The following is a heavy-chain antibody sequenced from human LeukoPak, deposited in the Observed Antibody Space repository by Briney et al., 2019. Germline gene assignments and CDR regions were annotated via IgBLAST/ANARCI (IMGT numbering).Heavy chain of an antibody. Sequence: GGSLRLSCAASGITFSSYAMSWVRQAPGKGLEWVSGISRSGGSTYDADADSVKGRFTISRDNSKNTLYLQMNSLRAEDTAVYYCANNGIITSFDYWGQGTLVTVSS. V-gene: IGHV3-23*01. CDR1: GITFSSYA. D-gene: IGHD3-16*01. CDR2: ISRSGGST. J-gene: IGHJ4*02. CDR3: ANNGIITSFDY.